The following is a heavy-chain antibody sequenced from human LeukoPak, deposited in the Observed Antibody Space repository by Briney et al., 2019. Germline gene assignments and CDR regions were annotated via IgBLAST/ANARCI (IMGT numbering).Heavy chain of an antibody. Sequence: SEALSLTCTVSGGSISTYYWNWIRQPAGKGLEWIGRIYTGGYTNYNPSVKSRVTMSVDTSKNQFSLKLSSVTAADTAVYYCATDCSGSSCYPAGFDYWGQGTLVTVSS. CDR3: ATDCSGSSCYPAGFDY. V-gene: IGHV4-4*07. CDR2: IYTGGYT. D-gene: IGHD2-15*01. J-gene: IGHJ4*02. CDR1: GGSISTYY.